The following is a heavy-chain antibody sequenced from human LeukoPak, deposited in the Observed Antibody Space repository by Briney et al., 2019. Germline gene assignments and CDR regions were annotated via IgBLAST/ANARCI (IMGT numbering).Heavy chain of an antibody. D-gene: IGHD3-3*01. CDR1: EFTFSSYN. V-gene: IGHV3-21*01. J-gene: IGHJ4*02. CDR3: AREPFWSGYFANLHFDY. CDR2: ISSSGTYI. Sequence: PGGSLRLSGAASEFTFSSYNMNWVRQAPGKGLEFGSSISSSGTYIYYADSVKGRFTISRDNAKNSLYLQMNSLRAEDTAVYYCAREPFWSGYFANLHFDYWGQGTLVTVSS.